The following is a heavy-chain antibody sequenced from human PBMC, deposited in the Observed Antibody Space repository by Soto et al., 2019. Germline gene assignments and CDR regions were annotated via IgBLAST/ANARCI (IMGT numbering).Heavy chain of an antibody. Sequence: EVQLLESGGGLVQPGGSLRLSCAASGFTFSSYAMSWVRQAPGKGLEWVSAISGSGGSTYYADSVKGRFTISRDNSKNTLYQQMNSLRADDTAVYYCAKDRPSGPAAMYYYYYYGMDVWGQRTTITVSS. J-gene: IGHJ6*02. V-gene: IGHV3-23*01. CDR2: ISGSGGST. D-gene: IGHD2-2*01. CDR1: GFTFSSYA. CDR3: AKDRPSGPAAMYYYYYYGMDV.